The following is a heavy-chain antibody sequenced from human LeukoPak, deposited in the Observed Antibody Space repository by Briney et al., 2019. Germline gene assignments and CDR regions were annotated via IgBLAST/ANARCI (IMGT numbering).Heavy chain of an antibody. CDR3: VREGFYFFDF. V-gene: IGHV3-7*01. J-gene: IGHJ4*01. Sequence: GGSLRLSCAASGFTFTDNVMSWVGQFPGKGLEGLANIKQEGSETTYADSVKGRFTIFRDNAKDSVYLQMNSLRAEDSATYYCVREGFYFFDFWGQGTMVTVSS. CDR1: GFTFTDNV. CDR2: IKQEGSET.